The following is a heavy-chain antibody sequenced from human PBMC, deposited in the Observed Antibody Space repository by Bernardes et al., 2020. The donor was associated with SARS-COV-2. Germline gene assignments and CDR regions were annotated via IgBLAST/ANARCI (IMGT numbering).Heavy chain of an antibody. V-gene: IGHV3-74*01. CDR1: GFTFSSYW. J-gene: IGHJ4*02. CDR3: ARSNNYGPDF. D-gene: IGHD5-18*01. Sequence: GGSLRLSCAASGFTFSSYWMHWVRQAPGKGLVWVSRINAGGGDITYTASVKGRFTISRDNAKNILYLQMNSLRAEDTAVYYCARSNNYGPDFWGQGTLVTVSS. CDR2: INAGGGDI.